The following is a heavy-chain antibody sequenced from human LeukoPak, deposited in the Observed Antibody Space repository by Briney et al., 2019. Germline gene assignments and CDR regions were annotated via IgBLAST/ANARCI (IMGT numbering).Heavy chain of an antibody. CDR2: IKQDGSEK. CDR3: ARDDRYCSSTSCYTKAYYYYGMGV. CDR1: GFTFSSYW. V-gene: IGHV3-7*01. D-gene: IGHD2-2*02. Sequence: GGSLRLSCAASGFTFSSYWMSWVRQAPGKGLEWVANIKQDGSEKYYVDSVKGRFTISRDNAKNSLYLQMNSLRAEDTAVYYCARDDRYCSSTSCYTKAYYYYGMGVWGQGTTVTVSS. J-gene: IGHJ6*02.